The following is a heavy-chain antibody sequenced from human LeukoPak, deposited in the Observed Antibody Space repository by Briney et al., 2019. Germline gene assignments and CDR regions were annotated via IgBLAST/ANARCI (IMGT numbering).Heavy chain of an antibody. CDR2: IIPIFGTA. V-gene: IGHV1-69*01. D-gene: IGHD2-2*01. CDR3: ARIVTQAYAPEYFQH. Sequence: ASVKVSCKVSGGTFSSYAISWVRQAPGQGLEWMGGIIPIFGTANYAQKFQGRVTITADEPTSTAYMELSSLRSEDTAVYYCARIVTQAYAPEYFQHWGQGTLVTVSS. J-gene: IGHJ1*01. CDR1: GGTFSSYA.